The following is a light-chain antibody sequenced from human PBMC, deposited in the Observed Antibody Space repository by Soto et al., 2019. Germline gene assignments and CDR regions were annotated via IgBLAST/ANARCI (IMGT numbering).Light chain of an antibody. CDR2: AAS. CDR1: QSIATY. V-gene: IGKV1-39*01. CDR3: QHSYSAPTYT. Sequence: DIQMTQSPSSLSASVGDRVTITCRASQSIATYLNWYQQRPGKAPRLLIYAASSLQSGVPSRFRGSGSGTDFTLTISSLQPEDFATYYCQHSYSAPTYTFGQGTKLEI. J-gene: IGKJ2*01.